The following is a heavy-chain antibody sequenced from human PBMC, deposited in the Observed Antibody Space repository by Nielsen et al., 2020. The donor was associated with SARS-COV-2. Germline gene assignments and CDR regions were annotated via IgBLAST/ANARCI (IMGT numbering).Heavy chain of an antibody. D-gene: IGHD5-12*01. CDR2: TYYRSKWYN. Sequence: WLRQSPSRGLEWLGRTYYRSKWYNDYAVSVKSRITINPDTSKNQFSLHLNSVTPEDKAVYYCARARGAYGYYYYYYYTDVWGKGTTVTVSS. V-gene: IGHV6-1*01. CDR3: ARARGAYGYYYYYYYTDV. J-gene: IGHJ6*03.